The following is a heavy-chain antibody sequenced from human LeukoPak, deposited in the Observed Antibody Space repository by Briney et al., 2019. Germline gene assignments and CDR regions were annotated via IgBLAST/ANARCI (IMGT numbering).Heavy chain of an antibody. CDR3: AREALGYCSSTSCYNWFDP. D-gene: IGHD2-2*01. CDR1: GGSVSSGSYY. V-gene: IGHV4-61*01. Sequence: SETLSLTCTVSGGSVSSGSYYCSWIRQPPGKGLEWIGYIYYSGSTNYNPSLKSRVTISVDTSKNQFSLKLSSVTAADTAVYYCAREALGYCSSTSCYNWFDPWGQGTLVTVSS. J-gene: IGHJ5*02. CDR2: IYYSGST.